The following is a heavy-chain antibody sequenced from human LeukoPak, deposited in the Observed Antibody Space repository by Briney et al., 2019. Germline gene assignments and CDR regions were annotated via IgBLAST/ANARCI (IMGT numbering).Heavy chain of an antibody. Sequence: GGSLRLSCVASGFTFSSYWMHWVRQDPRKGLVWVSRINGDGRNINYADSVRGRFTISRDNAKNTLYLQMNSLRAEDTAVYYCARDDWELLWFGELFGDTYGMDVWGQGTTVTVSS. J-gene: IGHJ6*02. V-gene: IGHV3-74*01. CDR3: ARDDWELLWFGELFGDTYGMDV. CDR1: GFTFSSYW. D-gene: IGHD3-10*01. CDR2: INGDGRNI.